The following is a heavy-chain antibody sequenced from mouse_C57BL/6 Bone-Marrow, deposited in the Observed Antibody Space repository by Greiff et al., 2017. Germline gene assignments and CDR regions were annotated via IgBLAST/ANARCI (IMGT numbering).Heavy chain of an antibody. Sequence: VQLQQPGAELVKPGASVKLSCKASGYTFTSYWMQWVKQRPGQGLEWIGEIDPSDSYTNYNQKFKGKATLTVDTSPSTAYMQLSSLTSEDSAVYYCARRDYYGSSYWYFDVWGTGTTVTVSS. V-gene: IGHV1-50*01. D-gene: IGHD1-1*01. J-gene: IGHJ1*03. CDR2: IDPSDSYT. CDR3: ARRDYYGSSYWYFDV. CDR1: GYTFTSYW.